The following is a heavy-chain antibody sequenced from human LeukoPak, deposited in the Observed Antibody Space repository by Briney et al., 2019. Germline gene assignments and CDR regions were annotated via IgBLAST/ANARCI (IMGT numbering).Heavy chain of an antibody. CDR3: ARGRSITILRGVAISDGFDI. CDR1: GFTFSTYS. CDR2: ISTSSDYI. D-gene: IGHD3-10*01. J-gene: IGHJ3*02. Sequence: GGSLRLSCAPSGFTFSTYSMNWVRQAPGERLEWVSSISTSSDYIYYAGSLKGRFTISRDNAKNSLYLHMNSLRPDDTAVYYCARGRSITILRGVAISDGFDIWGQGTKVTVS. V-gene: IGHV3-21*06.